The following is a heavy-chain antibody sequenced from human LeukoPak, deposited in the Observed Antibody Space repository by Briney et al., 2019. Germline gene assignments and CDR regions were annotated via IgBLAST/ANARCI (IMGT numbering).Heavy chain of an antibody. D-gene: IGHD3-10*01. CDR1: GFSFDTYA. CDR3: ARAIFGSGSYPDF. J-gene: IGHJ4*02. Sequence: GRSLRLSCAASGFSFDTYAMHWVRQAPGQGLEWVALIWHDGSHKFYSNSVRGQFTISRDNSKNTVYLQMNNLRPDDTAVYYCARAIFGSGSYPDFWGQGTLVTVSS. V-gene: IGHV3-33*01. CDR2: IWHDGSHK.